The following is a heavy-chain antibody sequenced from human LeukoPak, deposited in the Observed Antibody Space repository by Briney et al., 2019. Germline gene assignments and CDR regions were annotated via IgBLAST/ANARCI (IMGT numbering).Heavy chain of an antibody. Sequence: SGGSLRLSCAASGFTFSSYSMNWVRQAPGKGLEWVSYISSSSSTIYYADSVKGRFTISRDNAKNSLYLQMNSLRAEDTAVYYCARDVVGRQHDYWFDPWGQGTLVTVSS. CDR2: ISSSSSTI. CDR1: GFTFSSYS. D-gene: IGHD2-15*01. V-gene: IGHV3-48*01. CDR3: ARDVVGRQHDYWFDP. J-gene: IGHJ5*02.